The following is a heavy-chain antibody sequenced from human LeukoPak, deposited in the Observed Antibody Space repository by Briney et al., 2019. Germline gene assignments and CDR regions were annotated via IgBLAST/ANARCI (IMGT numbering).Heavy chain of an antibody. V-gene: IGHV3-21*01. CDR2: ISSSSSYI. Sequence: GGSLRLSCAASGFTFSSYSMNWVRQAPGKGLEWVSSISSSSSYIYYADSVKGRFTISRDNAKNSLYLQMNSLRAEDTAVYYCARGQTTVVTPYYYYYMDVWGKGTTVTVSS. J-gene: IGHJ6*03. CDR1: GFTFSSYS. CDR3: ARGQTTVVTPYYYYYMDV. D-gene: IGHD4-23*01.